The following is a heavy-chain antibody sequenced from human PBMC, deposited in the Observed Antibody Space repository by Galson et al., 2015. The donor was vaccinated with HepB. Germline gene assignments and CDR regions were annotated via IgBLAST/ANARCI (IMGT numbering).Heavy chain of an antibody. CDR3: ASPFSAYSTSDY. J-gene: IGHJ4*02. CDR2: INPGGSFT. V-gene: IGHV3-74*01. CDR1: GFTFSTYW. D-gene: IGHD3-16*01. Sequence: SLRLSCAASGFTFSTYWMHWVRQAPGKGLGWVSYINPGGSFTRYADSVKGRFTISRDNAENTLYLQMNSLRAEDTAVYYCASPFSAYSTSDYWGQGTLVTVSS.